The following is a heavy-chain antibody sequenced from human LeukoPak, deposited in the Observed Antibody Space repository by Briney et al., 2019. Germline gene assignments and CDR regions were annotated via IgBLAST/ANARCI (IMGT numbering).Heavy chain of an antibody. D-gene: IGHD3-3*01. CDR3: PTSGHSDLWTGYLSLFDH. CDR2: IKTTTEGGTV. CDR1: GFTFRSAW. V-gene: IGHV3-15*01. J-gene: IGHJ4*02. Sequence: GGSLRLSCKASGFTFRSAWMSWVRQAPGKGPEWIGRIKTTTEGGTVEYAAPEKGRFTISRDDANSALYLEVNNLKSEDTAVYYCPTSGHSDLWTGYLSLFDHWGQGTLVTVSS.